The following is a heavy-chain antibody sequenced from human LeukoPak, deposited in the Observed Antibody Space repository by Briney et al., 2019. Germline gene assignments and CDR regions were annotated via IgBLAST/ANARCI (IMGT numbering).Heavy chain of an antibody. CDR1: GGSISSGGYY. Sequence: PSQTLSLTCTVSGGSISSGGYYWSWIRQPPGKGLEWIGYIYHSGSTYYNPSLKSRVTISVDRSKNQFSLKLSSVTAADTAVYYCARVLANPERGDAFDIWGQGTMVTVSS. V-gene: IGHV4-30-2*01. D-gene: IGHD4/OR15-4a*01. CDR2: IYHSGST. CDR3: ARVLANPERGDAFDI. J-gene: IGHJ3*02.